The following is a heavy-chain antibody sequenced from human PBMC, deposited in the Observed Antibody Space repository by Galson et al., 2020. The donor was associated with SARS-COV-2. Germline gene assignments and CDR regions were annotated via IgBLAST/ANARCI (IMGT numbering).Heavy chain of an antibody. J-gene: IGHJ5*02. CDR3: LSYSSTRQNH. D-gene: IGHD2-2*01. CDR2: ISSNGGTS. Sequence: GGSLRLSCSASGSIFSDYAMHWVRQAPGKGLEYVSAISSNGGTSFYADSVNGRFTMSRDNSKNMFYLQMTALRLEDTAFYYCLSYSSTRQNHWGQGTLVTVSS. CDR1: GSIFSDYA. V-gene: IGHV3-64D*06.